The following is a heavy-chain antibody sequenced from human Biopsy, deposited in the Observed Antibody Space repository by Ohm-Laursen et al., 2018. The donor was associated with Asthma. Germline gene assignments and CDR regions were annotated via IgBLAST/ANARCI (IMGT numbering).Heavy chain of an antibody. J-gene: IGHJ4*02. CDR2: ISSSSSTI. V-gene: IGHV3-48*01. CDR3: ARFKRGYSYGYAGVFDY. Sequence: SLRLSCSASGFTFSSYSMSWVRQAPGKGLEWVSYISSSSSTIYYADSVKGRFTIPRDNAKNSLYLQMNSLRGEDTAVYYCARFKRGYSYGYAGVFDYWGQGTLVTVSS. D-gene: IGHD5-18*01. CDR1: GFTFSSYS.